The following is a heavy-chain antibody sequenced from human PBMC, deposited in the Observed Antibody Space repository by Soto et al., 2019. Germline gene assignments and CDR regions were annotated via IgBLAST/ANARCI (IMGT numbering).Heavy chain of an antibody. Sequence: PGGPLRRSCAASGLTFDAYTMHWVRQAPEQCLEWVSLISWDGGSTYYADSVKGRFTISRDNSKNSLYLQMNSLRTEDTALYYCAKEEWGYCSRTSSATLCRMDVWGQGSTLTVSS. J-gene: IGHJ6*02. D-gene: IGHD2-2*01. CDR1: GLTFDAYT. CDR2: ISWDGGST. V-gene: IGHV3-43*01. CDR3: AKEEWGYCSRTSSATLCRMDV.